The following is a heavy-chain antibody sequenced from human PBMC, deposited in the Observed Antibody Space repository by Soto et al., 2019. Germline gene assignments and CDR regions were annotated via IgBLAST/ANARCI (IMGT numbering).Heavy chain of an antibody. CDR2: ISGSGGST. D-gene: IGHD3-16*02. CDR1: GFTFSSYA. CDR3: AKASGGGDYIWGSYRLVTPFDY. Sequence: GGSLRLSCAASGFTFSSYAMSWARQAPGKGLEWVSAISGSGGSTYYADSVKGRFTISRDNSKNTLYLQMNSLRAEDTAVYYCAKASGGGDYIWGSYRLVTPFDYWGQGTLVTVSS. J-gene: IGHJ4*02. V-gene: IGHV3-23*01.